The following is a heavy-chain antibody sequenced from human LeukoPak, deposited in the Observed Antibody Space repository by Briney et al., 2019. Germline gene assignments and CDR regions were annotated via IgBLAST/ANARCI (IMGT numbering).Heavy chain of an antibody. CDR1: GYTFTGYY. Sequence: ASVKVSCKASGYTFTGYYMHWVRQAPGQGLEWMGWINPNSGGTNYAQKFQGRVTMTRDTSISTAYMELSRLRSDDTAVYYCARDAEAPRIAAAGTADYWGQGTLVTVSS. CDR2: INPNSGGT. D-gene: IGHD6-13*01. CDR3: ARDAEAPRIAAAGTADY. V-gene: IGHV1-2*02. J-gene: IGHJ4*02.